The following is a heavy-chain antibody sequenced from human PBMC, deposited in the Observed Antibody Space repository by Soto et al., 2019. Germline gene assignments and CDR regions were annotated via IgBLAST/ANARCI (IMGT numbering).Heavy chain of an antibody. CDR3: SRERDPGMDV. J-gene: IGHJ6*02. CDR2: ISSSSSYI. Sequence: EVQLVESGGGLVKPGGSLRLSCAASGFTFSSYSMNWVRQAPGKGLEWVSAISSSSSYIYYADSVKGRFTISRDNAKNSLYLQMNSLRAEDTAVYYCSRERDPGMDVWGQGTTVTVSS. CDR1: GFTFSSYS. V-gene: IGHV3-21*01.